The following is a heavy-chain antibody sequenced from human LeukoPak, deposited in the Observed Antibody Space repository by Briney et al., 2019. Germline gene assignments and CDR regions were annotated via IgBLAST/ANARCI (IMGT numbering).Heavy chain of an antibody. Sequence: SETLSLTCTVSGGSISSYYWSWIRQPAGKGLEWIGRIYTSGSTNYNPSLKSRVTMSVDTSKNQFSLKLSSVTAADTAVYYCAREDDILTGFYYYYMDVWGKGPTVTVSS. CDR3: AREDDILTGFYYYYMDV. D-gene: IGHD3-9*01. V-gene: IGHV4-4*07. CDR2: IYTSGST. CDR1: GGSISSYY. J-gene: IGHJ6*03.